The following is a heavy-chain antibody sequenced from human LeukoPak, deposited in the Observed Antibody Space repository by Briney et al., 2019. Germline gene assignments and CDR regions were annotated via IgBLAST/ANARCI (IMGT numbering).Heavy chain of an antibody. CDR1: GYSISSGSY. Sequence: ETXSLTCAVYGYSISSGSYWGSIRPPPGKGLEWIGSIYHSGSTYYNPSLKSRVTISVDTSKNQFSLKLSSVTAADTAVYYCASTSRGVPYYYWGQGTLVTVSS. CDR3: ASTSRGVPYYY. CDR2: IYHSGST. V-gene: IGHV4-38-2*01. J-gene: IGHJ4*02. D-gene: IGHD3-10*01.